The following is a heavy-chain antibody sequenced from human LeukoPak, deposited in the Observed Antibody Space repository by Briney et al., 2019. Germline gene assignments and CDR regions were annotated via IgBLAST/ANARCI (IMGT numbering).Heavy chain of an antibody. CDR2: IKQDGSEK. CDR1: GFTFSSYW. J-gene: IGHJ6*02. D-gene: IGHD3-10*01. Sequence: GGSLRLSCAASGFTFSSYWMSWVRQAPGKGLEWVANIKQDGSEKYYVDSVKGRFTISRDNAKNSLYLQMNSLRAEDTAVYYCARMYYYGSGSYYIYAYYYYGMDVWGQGTTVIVSS. CDR3: ARMYYYGSGSYYIYAYYYYGMDV. V-gene: IGHV3-7*01.